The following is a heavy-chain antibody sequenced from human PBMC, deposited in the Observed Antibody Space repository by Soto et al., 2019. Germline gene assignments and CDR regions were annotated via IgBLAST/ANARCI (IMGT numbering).Heavy chain of an antibody. D-gene: IGHD3-22*01. CDR2: ISSSSSTI. Sequence: GGSLRLSCAASGFTFSSYSMNWVRQAPGKGLEWVSYISSSSSTIYYADSVKGRFTISRDNAKNSLYLQMNSLRDEDTAVYYCARGFHSSGYYYEVYWGQGTLVTVSS. CDR3: ARGFHSSGYYYEVY. V-gene: IGHV3-48*02. J-gene: IGHJ4*02. CDR1: GFTFSSYS.